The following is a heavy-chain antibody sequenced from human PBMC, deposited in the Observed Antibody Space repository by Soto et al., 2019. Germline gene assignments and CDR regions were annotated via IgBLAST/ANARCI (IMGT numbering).Heavy chain of an antibody. CDR3: ANRRGNYFLSGLPLDL. CDR2: IAESGDGT. Sequence: GGSLRLSCAASGFTFSSHPMSWVRQAPGKGLEWVSAIAESGDGTAYIDSVKGRFTITRDNFKNTLYLQMNSPRAEDTAVYYCANRRGNYFLSGLPLDLWGQGTMVTVSS. V-gene: IGHV3-23*01. D-gene: IGHD1-26*01. CDR1: GFTFSSHP. J-gene: IGHJ3*01.